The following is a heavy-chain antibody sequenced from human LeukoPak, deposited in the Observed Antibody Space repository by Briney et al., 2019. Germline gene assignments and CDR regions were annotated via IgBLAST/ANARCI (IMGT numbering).Heavy chain of an antibody. J-gene: IGHJ4*02. CDR1: AFTFLSYT. V-gene: IGHV3-23*01. Sequence: VGSLRLSCAASAFTFLSYTMICVRETPGEGLEWGSGISGSGGGTYYSDSAKGRFTISRDNSNNTLYLQMNSLRAADTDVYYCAKGAASRGYTYVANWGQGTLVTVSS. CDR2: ISGSGGGT. D-gene: IGHD5-18*01. CDR3: AKGAASRGYTYVAN.